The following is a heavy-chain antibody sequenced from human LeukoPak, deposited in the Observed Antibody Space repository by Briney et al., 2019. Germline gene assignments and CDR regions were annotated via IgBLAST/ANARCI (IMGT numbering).Heavy chain of an antibody. CDR2: ISSSGSYI. Sequence: GGSLRLSCVASGFTFSSYSMNWVRQAPGKGLEWVSSISSSGSYIYYADSLKGQFTISRDNAKNSLYLQMNSLRAEDTAVYYCARARITGITRDFDYWGQGTLVTVSS. CDR3: ARARITGITRDFDY. J-gene: IGHJ4*02. D-gene: IGHD1-7*01. CDR1: GFTFSSYS. V-gene: IGHV3-21*01.